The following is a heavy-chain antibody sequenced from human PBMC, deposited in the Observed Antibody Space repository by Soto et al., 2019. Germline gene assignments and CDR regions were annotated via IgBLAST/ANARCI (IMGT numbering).Heavy chain of an antibody. Sequence: QVQLQESGPGLVKPSQTLSLTCTVSGGSISSGGYYWSWIRQHPGKGLEWIGYIYYSGSTYYNPSLKSRVTISVDTSKNQFSLKLSSVTAADTAVYYCARDCRSNGDSLRYGNWFDPWGQGTLVTVSS. CDR3: ARDCRSNGDSLRYGNWFDP. D-gene: IGHD4-17*01. CDR2: IYYSGST. CDR1: GGSISSGGYY. J-gene: IGHJ5*02. V-gene: IGHV4-31*03.